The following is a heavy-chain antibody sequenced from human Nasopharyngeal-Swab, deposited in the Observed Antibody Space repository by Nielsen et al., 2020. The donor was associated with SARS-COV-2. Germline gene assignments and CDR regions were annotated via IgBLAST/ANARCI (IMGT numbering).Heavy chain of an antibody. CDR3: ARGGPLGFDY. Sequence: SETLSLTCTVSGGSISSGGYYWSWIRQHPGKGLEWIGYIYYSGSTYYNPSLKSRVTISVDTSKNQFSLKLSSVTAADTAVYYCARGGPLGFDYWGQGTLVTVSS. CDR2: IYYSGST. CDR1: GGSISSGGYY. J-gene: IGHJ4*02. V-gene: IGHV4-31*03.